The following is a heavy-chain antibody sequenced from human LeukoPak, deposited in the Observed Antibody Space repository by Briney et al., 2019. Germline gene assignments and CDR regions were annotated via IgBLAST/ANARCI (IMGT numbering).Heavy chain of an antibody. CDR3: ARADVLLWFGELFY. CDR2: IYYSGST. CDR1: GGSISSYY. V-gene: IGHV4-59*01. Sequence: KPSETLSLTCTVSGGSISSYYWSWIRQPPGKGLEWIGYIYYSGSTNYNPSLKSRVTISVDTSKNQFPLKLSSVTAADTAVYYCARADVLLWFGELFYWGQGTLVTVSS. J-gene: IGHJ4*02. D-gene: IGHD3-10*01.